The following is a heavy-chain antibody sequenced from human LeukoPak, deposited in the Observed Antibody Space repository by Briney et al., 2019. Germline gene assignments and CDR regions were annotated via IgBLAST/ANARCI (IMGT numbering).Heavy chain of an antibody. D-gene: IGHD6-6*01. J-gene: IGHJ5*02. V-gene: IGHV3-74*01. Sequence: GGSLRLSCAASGFTFTSHSMHWVRQAPGKGLVWVSRIDNDGSDTTYADSVRGRFTITRDNAKNTLYLQMDSLRAEDTAVYYCVRDRPHNWFDPWGQGTLVTVSS. CDR3: VRDRPHNWFDP. CDR1: GFTFTSHS. CDR2: IDNDGSDT.